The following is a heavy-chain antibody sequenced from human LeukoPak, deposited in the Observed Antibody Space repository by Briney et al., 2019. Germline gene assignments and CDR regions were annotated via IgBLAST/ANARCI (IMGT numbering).Heavy chain of an antibody. Sequence: SSETLSLTCTVSGGSISSYYWSWIRQPPGKGLEWIGYIYYSGSTNYNPSLKSRVTISVDTSKNQFSLKLSSVTAADTAVYYCATKGPRRGYFDYWGQGTLVAVSS. CDR3: ATKGPRRGYFDY. J-gene: IGHJ4*02. V-gene: IGHV4-59*01. CDR1: GGSISSYY. CDR2: IYYSGST.